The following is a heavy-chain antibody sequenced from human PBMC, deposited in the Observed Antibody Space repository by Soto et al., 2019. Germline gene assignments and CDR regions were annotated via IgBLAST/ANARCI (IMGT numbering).Heavy chain of an antibody. D-gene: IGHD2-21*02. J-gene: IGHJ4*02. CDR2: ISYDGSNK. CDR3: AKGRARVVVAASVDCFDS. Sequence: QVQLVESGGGVVQPGRSLRLSCAASGFIFSNHGMHWVRQAPGKGLEWVATISYDGSNKYYVDSVKGRFTISRDNFKNTMYLQMNSLRAEDTAVYYCAKGRARVVVAASVDCFDSWGQGALVTVSS. CDR1: GFIFSNHG. V-gene: IGHV3-30*18.